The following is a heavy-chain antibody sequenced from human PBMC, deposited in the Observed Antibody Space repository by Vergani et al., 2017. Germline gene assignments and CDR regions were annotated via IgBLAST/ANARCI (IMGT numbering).Heavy chain of an antibody. J-gene: IGHJ4*02. V-gene: IGHV3-74*01. CDR3: ARGLYYYDSTGYYFDY. CDR1: GSTFSTHW. D-gene: IGHD3-22*01. Sequence: EVQLVESGGGLVQPGGSLRLSCAASGSTFSTHWMHWVRQGPGKGLVWVSRINGDGSSITYADSVKGRFTISRDNAKNTLYLQMDSVRAEDTAVYYCARGLYYYDSTGYYFDYWGQGTLVTVSS. CDR2: INGDGSSI.